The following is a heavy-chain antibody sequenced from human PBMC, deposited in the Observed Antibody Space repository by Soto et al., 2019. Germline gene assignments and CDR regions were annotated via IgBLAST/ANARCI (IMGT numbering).Heavy chain of an antibody. J-gene: IGHJ5*02. CDR3: ARRDSGSYQKRMNWFDP. D-gene: IGHD3-10*01. V-gene: IGHV4-39*01. CDR2: IYYSGST. CDR1: GGSISSSSYY. Sequence: QLQLQESGPGLVKPSETLSLTCTVSGGSISSSSYYWGWIRQPPGKGLEWIGSIYYSGSTYYNPSLMSRVTISVDTSKNHFALTLSSVTAADTAVYYCARRDSGSYQKRMNWFDPWGQGTLVTVSS.